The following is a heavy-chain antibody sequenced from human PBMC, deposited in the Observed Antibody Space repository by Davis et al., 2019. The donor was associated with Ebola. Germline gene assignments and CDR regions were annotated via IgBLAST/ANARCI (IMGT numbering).Heavy chain of an antibody. J-gene: IGHJ5*02. Sequence: MPSETLSLTCTVSGGSISSSSYYWGWIRQPPGKGLEWIGSIYYSGSTYYNPSLKSRVTISVDTSKNQFSLKLSSVTAADTAVYYCAGDSILCTGGVCANWFDPWGQGTLVTVSS. V-gene: IGHV4-39*07. CDR2: IYYSGST. CDR3: AGDSILCTGGVCANWFDP. D-gene: IGHD2-8*02. CDR1: GGSISSSSYY.